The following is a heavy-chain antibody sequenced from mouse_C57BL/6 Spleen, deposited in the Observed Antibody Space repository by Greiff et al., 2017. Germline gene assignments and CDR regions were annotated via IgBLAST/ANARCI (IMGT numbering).Heavy chain of an antibody. CDR1: GYAFSRYW. V-gene: IGHV1-80*01. CDR2: IDPGDGDT. Sequence: VQGVESGAELVKPGASVKISCKASGYAFSRYWMNWVKQRPGKGLEWIGKIDPGDGDTNYNGKFKGKATLTADKSSSPAYMQISNLTSEDSAVYFCAKGLYDYDGSAYWGQGTLVTVSA. J-gene: IGHJ3*01. CDR3: AKGLYDYDGSAY. D-gene: IGHD2-4*01.